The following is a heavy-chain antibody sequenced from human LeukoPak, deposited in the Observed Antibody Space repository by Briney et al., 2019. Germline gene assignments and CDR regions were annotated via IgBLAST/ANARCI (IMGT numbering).Heavy chain of an antibody. CDR3: ARERGGSITGTSPYNWFDP. D-gene: IGHD1-20*01. CDR1: GGTFSSYA. V-gene: IGHV1-69*06. CDR2: IIPIFGTA. J-gene: IGHJ5*02. Sequence: SVKVSCKASGGTFSSYAISWVRQAPGQGLEWMGRIIPIFGTANYAQKFQGRVTITADKSTSTAYMELSSLRSEDTAVYYCARERGGSITGTSPYNWFDPWGQGTLVTVSS.